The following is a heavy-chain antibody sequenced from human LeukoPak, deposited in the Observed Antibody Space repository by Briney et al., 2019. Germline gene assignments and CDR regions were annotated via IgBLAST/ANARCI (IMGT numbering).Heavy chain of an antibody. V-gene: IGHV3-21*01. J-gene: IGHJ3*02. D-gene: IGHD6-13*01. CDR3: ARFIAAANDAFDI. Sequence: GGSLRLSCAASGFTFSSYSMNWVRQAPGKGLEWVSSISSSSSYIYYADSVKGRFTISRDNAKNSLYLQMNGLRAEDTAVYYCARFIAAANDAFDIWGQGTMVTVSS. CDR1: GFTFSSYS. CDR2: ISSSSSYI.